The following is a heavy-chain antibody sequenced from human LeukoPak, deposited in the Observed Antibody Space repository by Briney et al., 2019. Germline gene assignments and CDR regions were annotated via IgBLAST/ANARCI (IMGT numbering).Heavy chain of an antibody. CDR2: IYTSGST. CDR1: GGSISGYY. D-gene: IGHD6-6*01. CDR3: ACTDYSSSPFDY. Sequence: SETLSLTCTVSGGSISGYYWNWIRQPAGKGLEYIGRIYTSGSTNYNPSLRSRVTISVDTSKNQFSLKLSSVTAADTAVYYCACTDYSSSPFDYWGQGILVTVSS. V-gene: IGHV4-4*07. J-gene: IGHJ4*02.